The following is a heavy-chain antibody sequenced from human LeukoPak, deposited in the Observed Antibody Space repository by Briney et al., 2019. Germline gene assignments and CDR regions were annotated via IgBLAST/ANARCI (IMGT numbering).Heavy chain of an antibody. V-gene: IGHV3-11*01. CDR3: ARAKNYYDSSGYYDLPDY. CDR1: GFTFSDYY. CDR2: ISSSGSTI. Sequence: GGSLRLSCAASGFTFSDYYMSWIRQAPGKGLEWVSYISSSGSTIYYADSVKGRFTISRDNAKNSLYLQMNSLRAEDTAVYYCARAKNYYDSSGYYDLPDYWGQGTLVTVSS. J-gene: IGHJ4*02. D-gene: IGHD3-22*01.